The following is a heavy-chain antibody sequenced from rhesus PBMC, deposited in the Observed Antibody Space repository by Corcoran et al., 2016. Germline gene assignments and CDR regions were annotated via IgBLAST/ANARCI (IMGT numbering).Heavy chain of an antibody. D-gene: IGHD6-31*01. V-gene: IGHV4-99*02. CDR2: ISGSRGRT. Sequence: QVQLQESGPGLVKPSETLSLTCAVSGYSISSGSCWGWIRQPPGKGLEYIGYISGSRGRTYYNPALKSRVTISKDTSKNQFSLKLSSVTAADTADYYCVRDRSNGWYEAFAFWGQGLRVTVSS. CDR3: VRDRSNGWYEAFAF. CDR1: GYSISSGSC. J-gene: IGHJ3*01.